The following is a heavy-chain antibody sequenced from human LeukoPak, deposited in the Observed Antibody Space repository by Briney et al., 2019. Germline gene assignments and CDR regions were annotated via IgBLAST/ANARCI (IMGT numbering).Heavy chain of an antibody. J-gene: IGHJ5*02. CDR2: TFSGDGGT. D-gene: IGHD3-10*01. V-gene: IGHV3-23*01. CDR1: GFSFTMYA. CDR3: TQDVSGNLLS. Sequence: GGPLRLSCAASGFSFTMYAMNWVRQAPGKGRELVATTFSGDGGTYYADSVQGRFTISRDYSKNTLLLQMDSLRVEDTAMYYCTQDVSGNLLSWGQGTLVTVSS.